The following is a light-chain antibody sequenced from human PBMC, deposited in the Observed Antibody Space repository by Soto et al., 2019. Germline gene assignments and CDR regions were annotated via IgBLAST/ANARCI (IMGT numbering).Light chain of an antibody. Sequence: QAVVTQEPSLTVSPGGTVTLTCGSSAGAVTSAHYPYWFQQKPGQAPRTLIHDTFNKLSWTPARFSGSLLGGQAALTLSGAQPEDEADYYCLLVYSGTVVFGGGTKLTVL. CDR3: LLVYSGTVV. CDR2: DTF. V-gene: IGLV7-46*01. CDR1: AGAVTSAHY. J-gene: IGLJ2*01.